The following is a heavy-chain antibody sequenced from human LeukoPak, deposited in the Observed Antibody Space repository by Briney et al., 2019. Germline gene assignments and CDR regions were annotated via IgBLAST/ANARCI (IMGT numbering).Heavy chain of an antibody. J-gene: IGHJ5*02. V-gene: IGHV4-34*01. CDR1: GGSFSGYY. CDR2: INHSGST. D-gene: IGHD6-13*01. Sequence: SETLSLTCAVYGGSFSGYYWSWIRQPPGKGLEWIGEINHSGSTNYNPSLKSRVTISVDTSKNQFSLKLSSVTAADTAVYYCARGLFKYSSSWYGNNWFDPWGQGTLVTVSS. CDR3: ARGLFKYSSSWYGNNWFDP.